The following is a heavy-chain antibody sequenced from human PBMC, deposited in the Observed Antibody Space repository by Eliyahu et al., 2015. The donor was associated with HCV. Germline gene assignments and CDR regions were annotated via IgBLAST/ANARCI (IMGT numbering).Heavy chain of an antibody. Sequence: QWGAGLLKPSETLSLTCAVYGGSFSGYYWSWIRQPPGKGLEWIGEINHSGSTNYNPSLKSRVTISVDTSKNQFSLKLSSVTAADTAVYYCARALDYGGKGPFDYWGQGTLVTVSS. CDR1: GGSFSGYY. J-gene: IGHJ4*02. CDR2: INHSGST. V-gene: IGHV4-34*01. D-gene: IGHD4-23*01. CDR3: ARALDYGGKGPFDY.